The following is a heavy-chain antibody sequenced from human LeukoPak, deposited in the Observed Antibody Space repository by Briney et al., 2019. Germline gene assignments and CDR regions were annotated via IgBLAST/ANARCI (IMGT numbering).Heavy chain of an antibody. CDR3: ARGGGIRLWLPPIDY. V-gene: IGHV4-59*08. Sequence: KPSETLSLTCTVSGGSISSYYWSWIRHPPGKGLEGIGYIYYSGSTNYNPSLKSRVTISVDTSKNQFSLKLSSVTAADTAVYYCARGGGIRLWLPPIDYWGQGTLVTVSS. D-gene: IGHD5-18*01. CDR1: GGSISSYY. CDR2: IYYSGST. J-gene: IGHJ4*02.